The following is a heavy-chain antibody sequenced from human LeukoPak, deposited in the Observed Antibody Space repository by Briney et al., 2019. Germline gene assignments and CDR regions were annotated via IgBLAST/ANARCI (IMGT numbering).Heavy chain of an antibody. D-gene: IGHD3-22*01. CDR3: AKGGRWDYYDSSH. V-gene: IGHV3-23*01. J-gene: IGHJ3*01. CDR2: ISGNGGTT. CDR1: GLTFSSYA. Sequence: GGSLRLSCAASGLTFSSYAMTWVRQAPGKGLEWVSGISGNGGTTYYADSVKGRFTISRDNSKNTLYLQMNSLRIEDTAVYYCAKGGRWDYYDSSHWGQGTMVAVSS.